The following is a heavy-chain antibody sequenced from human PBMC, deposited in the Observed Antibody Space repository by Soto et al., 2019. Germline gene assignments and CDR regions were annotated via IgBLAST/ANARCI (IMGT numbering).Heavy chain of an antibody. CDR2: IIPIFGTA. D-gene: IGHD2-21*02. CDR1: GGTFSSYA. V-gene: IGHV1-69*13. Sequence: SVKVSCKASGGTFSSYAISWVRQAPGQGLERMGGIIPIFGTANYAQRFQGRVTITADESTSTAYMELSSLRSEDTAVYYCAREVLMAYCGGDCYQTYGMDVWGQGTTVTVSS. J-gene: IGHJ6*02. CDR3: AREVLMAYCGGDCYQTYGMDV.